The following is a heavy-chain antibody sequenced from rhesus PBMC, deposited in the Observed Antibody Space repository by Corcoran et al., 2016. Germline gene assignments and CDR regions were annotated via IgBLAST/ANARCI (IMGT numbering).Heavy chain of an antibody. CDR2: ITYSGST. Sequence: QVQLQESGPGLVKPSETLSLTCAVSGGSVSSGFYYWSWIRQPPGKGLEWIGYITYSGSTSYNPSLESRVTISRDTSKNQFSLNLSSVTAADTAVYYCARDLNSYSPNFDYWGQGVLVTVSS. D-gene: IGHD5-12*01. CDR3: ARDLNSYSPNFDY. J-gene: IGHJ4*01. V-gene: IGHV4-122*02. CDR1: GGSVSSGFYY.